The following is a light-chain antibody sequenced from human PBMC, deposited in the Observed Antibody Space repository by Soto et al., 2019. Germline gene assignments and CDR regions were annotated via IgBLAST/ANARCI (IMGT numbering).Light chain of an antibody. CDR1: QSISSY. J-gene: IGKJ1*01. Sequence: DIKMSKSPSSVSAYVGDRVTITCRASQSISSYLNWYQQRPGKAPKVLIYGASTLQSGVPSRFSGSGSGTEFTLTISSLQPDDFATYYCQQYNSSPWTFGQGTKVDI. CDR3: QQYNSSPWT. CDR2: GAS. V-gene: IGKV1-39*01.